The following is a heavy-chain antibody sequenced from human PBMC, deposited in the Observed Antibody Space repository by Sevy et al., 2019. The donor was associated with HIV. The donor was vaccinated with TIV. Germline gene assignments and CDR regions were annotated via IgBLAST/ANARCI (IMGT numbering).Heavy chain of an antibody. CDR1: GYTFTSYA. D-gene: IGHD3-22*01. Sequence: ASVKVSCKASGYTFTSYAMNWVRQAPGQGLEWMGWINTNTGNPTYAQGFTGRFVFSLDTSVSTAYLQISSLKAEDTAVYYCAMVVAATYYYDSSGTPGYYYYYGMDVWGQGTTVTVSS. J-gene: IGHJ6*02. CDR3: AMVVAATYYYDSSGTPGYYYYYGMDV. V-gene: IGHV7-4-1*02. CDR2: INTNTGNP.